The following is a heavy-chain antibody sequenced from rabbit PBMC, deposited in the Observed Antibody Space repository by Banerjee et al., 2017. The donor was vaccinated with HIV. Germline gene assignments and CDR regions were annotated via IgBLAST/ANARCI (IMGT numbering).Heavy chain of an antibody. J-gene: IGHJ4*01. Sequence: QEQLKESGGDLVKPGASLTLTCKASGFSFSSGYYMCWVRQAPGKGLEWIGYIFIGNSDTHYTSWAKGRFTISKTSSTTVTLQMTSLTAADTATYFCVRHNSGLTLWGPGTLVTVS. V-gene: IGHV1S45*01. D-gene: IGHD4-1*01. CDR1: GFSFSSGYY. CDR2: IFIGNSDT. CDR3: VRHNSGLTL.